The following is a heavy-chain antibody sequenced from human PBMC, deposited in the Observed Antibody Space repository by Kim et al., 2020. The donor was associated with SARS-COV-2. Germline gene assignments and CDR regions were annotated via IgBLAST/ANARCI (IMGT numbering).Heavy chain of an antibody. CDR1: GFTFSSYA. CDR3: AKDWPGLTYAFDI. V-gene: IGHV3-23*01. CDR2: ISGSGGST. J-gene: IGHJ3*02. D-gene: IGHD3-9*01. Sequence: GGSLRLSCAASGFTFSSYAMSWVRQAPGKGLEWVSAISGSGGSTYYTDTVKGRFTISRDNSKNTLYLQMNSLRAEDTAVYYCAKDWPGLTYAFDIWGQGTMVTVSS.